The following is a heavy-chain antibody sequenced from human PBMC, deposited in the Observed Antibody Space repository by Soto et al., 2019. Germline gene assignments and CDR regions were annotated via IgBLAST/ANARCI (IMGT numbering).Heavy chain of an antibody. Sequence: EVQLVESGGGLVQPGRSLRLSCAASGFTFDDYAMHWVRQAPGKGLEWVSGISWNSGSIGYADSVKGRFTISRDNAKNSLYLKMNSLRAEDTALYYCAKGYGDLYYYYGMDVWGQGTTVTVSS. CDR3: AKGYGDLYYYYGMDV. V-gene: IGHV3-9*01. J-gene: IGHJ6*02. D-gene: IGHD4-17*01. CDR1: GFTFDDYA. CDR2: ISWNSGSI.